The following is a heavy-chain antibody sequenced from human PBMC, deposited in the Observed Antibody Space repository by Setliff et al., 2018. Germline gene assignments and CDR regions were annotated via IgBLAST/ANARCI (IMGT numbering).Heavy chain of an antibody. J-gene: IGHJ4*02. D-gene: IGHD3-22*01. CDR3: ARGSRGLYDTD. CDR1: GGSFSGYY. Sequence: TLSLTCAVYGGSFSGYYWSWIRQPPGKGLEWIGEINHSGSTNYNPSLKSRVTISVDTSKNQFSLKLSSVTAADTAVYYCARGSRGLYDTDWGQGTLVTVSS. V-gene: IGHV4-34*01. CDR2: INHSGST.